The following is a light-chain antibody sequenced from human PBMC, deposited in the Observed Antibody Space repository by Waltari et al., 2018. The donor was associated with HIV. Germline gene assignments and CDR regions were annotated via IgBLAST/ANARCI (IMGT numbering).Light chain of an antibody. CDR3: HQYGSSPRT. CDR2: GAS. Sequence: EVVLTQSPGTLSLSPGERATLACRASQSINSTYLAWYQQHPGQTPRLLMYGASRRAIGIPDRFSGSGSGTDFTLTIARLEPGDFAVYDCHQYGSSPRTFGQGTKVDIK. CDR1: QSINSTY. J-gene: IGKJ1*01. V-gene: IGKV3-20*01.